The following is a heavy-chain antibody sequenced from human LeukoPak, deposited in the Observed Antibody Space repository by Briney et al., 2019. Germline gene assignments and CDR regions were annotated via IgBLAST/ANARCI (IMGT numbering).Heavy chain of an antibody. CDR1: VGSTTSNSYY. D-gene: IGHD6-25*01. CDR2: IYYSGRD. J-gene: IGHJ4*02. V-gene: IGHV4-39*01. CDR3: ARHLYSGYDRFDY. Sequence: PSETLSLTCSVSVGSTTSNSYYWGWIRQPPGKGLEWIGSIYYSGRDFYNPSLKSRVTISVDPSKSHFSLKLTSVTAADTAVYYCARHLYSGYDRFDYWGPGSLVIVSS.